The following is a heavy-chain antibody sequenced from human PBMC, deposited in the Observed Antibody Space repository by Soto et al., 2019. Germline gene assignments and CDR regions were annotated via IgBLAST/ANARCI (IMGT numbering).Heavy chain of an antibody. CDR1: NSLVSGGSRN. D-gene: IGHD3-3*01. CDR2: IYYGGTT. CDR3: ARLGAYYQALDP. V-gene: IGHV4-61*01. J-gene: IGHJ5*02. Sequence: CMTGTLCNSLVSGGSRNIERKRQPPGKGLEWIGYIYYGGTTAYNPSLKSRVSISLDTSKKEVSLKLTSVTAADTAVYYCARLGAYYQALDPWGRVTLVTVSS.